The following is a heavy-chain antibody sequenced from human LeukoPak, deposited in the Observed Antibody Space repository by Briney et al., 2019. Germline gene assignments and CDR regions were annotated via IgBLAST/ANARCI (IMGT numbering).Heavy chain of an antibody. CDR2: ISSSGSTI. V-gene: IGHV3-48*03. Sequence: GGSLRLSCAASGFTLSSYEMNWVRQAPGKGLEWVSYISSSGSTIYYADSVKGRFTISRDNSKNTLYLQMNSLRADDTAVYYCAKSGYNRFDYWGQGTLVTVSS. J-gene: IGHJ4*02. CDR1: GFTLSSYE. D-gene: IGHD5-24*01. CDR3: AKSGYNRFDY.